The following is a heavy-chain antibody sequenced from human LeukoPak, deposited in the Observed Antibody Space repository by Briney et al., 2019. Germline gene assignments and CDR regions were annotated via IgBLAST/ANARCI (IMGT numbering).Heavy chain of an antibody. D-gene: IGHD1-7*01. J-gene: IGHJ4*02. Sequence: GRSLRLSCAASGFTFSTYTMHWVRQAPGKGLEWLAVISYDGNNKYYADSVKGRVTLSRDNSKNTLYLQMNSLRAEDTAVYYCARSQYNWNYRPFDYWGQGTLVAVSS. V-gene: IGHV3-30-3*01. CDR1: GFTFSTYT. CDR2: ISYDGNNK. CDR3: ARSQYNWNYRPFDY.